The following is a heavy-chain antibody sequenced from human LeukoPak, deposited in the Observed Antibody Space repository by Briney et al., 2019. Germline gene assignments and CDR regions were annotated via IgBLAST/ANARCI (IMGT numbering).Heavy chain of an antibody. CDR3: ARDLTSVPTR. J-gene: IGHJ4*02. CDR2: ISSSGNTK. Sequence: GGSLRLSCAGSGFAFSSDSMNWVRQAPGKGLEWVSYISSSGNTKHYVDSVKGRFTISRDNAKNSVYLQMNSLRNEDTAVYYCARDLTSVPTRWGQGTLVTVSS. V-gene: IGHV3-48*02. CDR1: GFAFSSDS. D-gene: IGHD4-17*01.